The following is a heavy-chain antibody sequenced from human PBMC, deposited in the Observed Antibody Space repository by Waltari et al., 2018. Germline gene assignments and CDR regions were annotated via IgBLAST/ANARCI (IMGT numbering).Heavy chain of an antibody. J-gene: IGHJ3*02. V-gene: IGHV4-34*01. CDR1: GGSFSGYY. Sequence: QVQLQQWGAGLLKPSETLSLTCAVYGGSFSGYYWSWIRQPPGKGLEWIGEINHSGSTNYNPSVKSRVTISVDTSKNQFSLKLSSVTAADTAVYYCARGGIVGATHDAFDIWGQGTMVTVSS. CDR2: INHSGST. CDR3: ARGGIVGATHDAFDI. D-gene: IGHD1-26*01.